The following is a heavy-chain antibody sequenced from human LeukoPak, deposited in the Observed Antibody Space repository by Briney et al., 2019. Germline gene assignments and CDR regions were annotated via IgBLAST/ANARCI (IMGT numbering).Heavy chain of an antibody. V-gene: IGHV4-61*01. CDR1: GGSVSSGSYY. Sequence: SETLSLTCTVSGGSVSSGSYYWSWIRQPPGKGLEWIGYIYYSGSTNHNPSLKSRVTISVDSSKTQFSLKLRSATAADTAVYFCARDSRYASGRAFDNWGQGTLVTVSS. D-gene: IGHD6-19*01. CDR3: ARDSRYASGRAFDN. CDR2: IYYSGST. J-gene: IGHJ4*02.